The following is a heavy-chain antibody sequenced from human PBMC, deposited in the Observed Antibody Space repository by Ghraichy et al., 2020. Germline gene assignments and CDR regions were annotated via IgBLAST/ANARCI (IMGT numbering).Heavy chain of an antibody. J-gene: IGHJ3*02. D-gene: IGHD6-13*01. Sequence: SVKVSCKASGGTFSSYAISWVRQAPGQGLEWMGGIIPIFGTANYAQKFQGRVTITADESTSTAYMELSSPRSEDTAVYYCARGAAGNDAFDIWGQGTMVTVSS. CDR2: IIPIFGTA. V-gene: IGHV1-69*13. CDR3: ARGAAGNDAFDI. CDR1: GGTFSSYA.